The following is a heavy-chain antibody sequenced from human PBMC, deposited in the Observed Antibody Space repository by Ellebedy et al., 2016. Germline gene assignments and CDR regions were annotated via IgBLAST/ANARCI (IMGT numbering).Heavy chain of an antibody. D-gene: IGHD6-19*01. V-gene: IGHV3-53*01. CDR3: ARVSVAGRGDTDLDY. CDR2: IHGSGST. Sequence: GGSLRLSCAASGLIVSGNFMSWVRQAPGKRLEWVSAIHGSGSTYYADSVKCRFTISRDNSKNTLFLQMNSLRAEDTAVYYCARVSVAGRGDTDLDYWGQGTLVTVSS. CDR1: GLIVSGNF. J-gene: IGHJ4*02.